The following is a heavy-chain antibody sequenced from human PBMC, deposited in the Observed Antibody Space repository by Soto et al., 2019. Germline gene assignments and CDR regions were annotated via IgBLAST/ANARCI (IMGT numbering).Heavy chain of an antibody. D-gene: IGHD2-8*01. CDR3: ASMLATSDY. J-gene: IGHJ4*02. CDR1: GFAFSRNG. CDR2: ISYDGGEK. V-gene: IGHV3-30*03. Sequence: QVPLVESGGGVVQPGRSLRLSCVVSGFAFSRNGMHWVRQAPGKGLEWLAVISYDGGEKYYADSVEGRFFISRDNSKNTLFMQMNSLRVEDTAVYYCASMLATSDYWGQGTLVNVSS.